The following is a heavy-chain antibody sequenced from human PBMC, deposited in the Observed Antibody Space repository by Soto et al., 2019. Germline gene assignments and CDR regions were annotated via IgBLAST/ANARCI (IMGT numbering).Heavy chain of an antibody. CDR2: IYHSGST. J-gene: IGHJ6*02. CDR3: ARVSGSYYYGMDV. CDR1: GGSISSSNW. Sequence: QVQLQESGPGLVKPSGTLSLTCAVSGGSISSSNWWSWVRQPPGKGLEWIGEIYHSGSTNYNPSLKSLVTISVDHSKNQFSLKLSSVTAADTAVYYCARVSGSYYYGMDVWGQGTTVTVSS. V-gene: IGHV4-4*02. D-gene: IGHD1-26*01.